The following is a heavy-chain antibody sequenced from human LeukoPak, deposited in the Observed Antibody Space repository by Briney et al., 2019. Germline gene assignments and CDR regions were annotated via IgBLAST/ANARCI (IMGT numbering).Heavy chain of an antibody. CDR1: GFTFSSYS. J-gene: IGHJ3*02. D-gene: IGHD1-14*01. V-gene: IGHV3-21*04. Sequence: GGSLRLSCAASGFTFSSYSMNWVRQAPGKGLEWVSSISSSSSYIYYADSVKGRFTISRDNAKNSLYLQMNSLRAADTAVYYCARARTGGFDAFDIWGQGTMVTVSS. CDR3: ARARTGGFDAFDI. CDR2: ISSSSSYI.